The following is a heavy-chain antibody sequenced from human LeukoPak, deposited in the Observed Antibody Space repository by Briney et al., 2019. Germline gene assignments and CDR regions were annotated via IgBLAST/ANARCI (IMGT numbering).Heavy chain of an antibody. Sequence: KGGASLKISCKTSGYSFTTYWIGWVRQMPGKGLEWMGIIYPGDSDTRYSPSFQGQVTISADKSISTAYLQWSSLKASDTAMYYCARGYCSNGLCHDAFDIWGQGTMVTVSS. V-gene: IGHV5-51*01. CDR3: ARGYCSNGLCHDAFDI. CDR2: IYPGDSDT. J-gene: IGHJ3*02. D-gene: IGHD2-8*01. CDR1: GYSFTTYW.